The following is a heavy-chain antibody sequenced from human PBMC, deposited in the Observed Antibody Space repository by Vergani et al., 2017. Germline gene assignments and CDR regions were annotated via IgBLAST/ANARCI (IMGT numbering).Heavy chain of an antibody. CDR1: GFTFSSYS. CDR3: TKGSVYYHDSAGHGYDPYTGFDL. J-gene: IGHJ3*01. V-gene: IGHV3-48*01. D-gene: IGHD5-12*01. CDR2: ISSSSSTI. Sequence: EVHLVESGGGSVQPGGSLRLSCAASGFTFSSYSMHWVRQAPGKGLEWVSYISSSSSTIYYVDSVKGRFTISRDNAKNSLFLEMNSLRFEDTAVYFCTKGSVYYHDSAGHGYDPYTGFDLWGQGTLVTVSS.